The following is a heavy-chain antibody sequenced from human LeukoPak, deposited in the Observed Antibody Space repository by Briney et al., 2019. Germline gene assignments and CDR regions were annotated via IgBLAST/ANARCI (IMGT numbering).Heavy chain of an antibody. CDR1: GFTFSGYA. CDR2: VSGSGGST. D-gene: IGHD2-2*01. J-gene: IGHJ4*02. CDR3: AHGRGGVVSVAMDY. V-gene: IGHV3-23*01. Sequence: PGGSLRLSCAASGFTFSGYALTWVRQAPGKGLEWVSTVSGSGGSTYYTDSVKGRFTISRDNSKNTLYLQMNSLRAEDTAVYYCAHGRGGVVSVAMDYWGQGTLVTVSS.